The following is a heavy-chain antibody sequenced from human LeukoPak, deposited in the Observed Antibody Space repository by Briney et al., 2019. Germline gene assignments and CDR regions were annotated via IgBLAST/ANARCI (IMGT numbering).Heavy chain of an antibody. CDR2: ISSSSTYI. CDR3: ARVYRSGDSDY. CDR1: GFTFSSYS. Sequence: GGSLRLSCAASGFTFSSYSMNWVRQAPGKGLEWVSSISSSSTYIYYADSVKGRFTISRDNAKNSLYLQMNSLRAEDTAVYYCARVYRSGDSDYWGQGTLVTLSS. V-gene: IGHV3-21*01. J-gene: IGHJ4*02. D-gene: IGHD6-19*01.